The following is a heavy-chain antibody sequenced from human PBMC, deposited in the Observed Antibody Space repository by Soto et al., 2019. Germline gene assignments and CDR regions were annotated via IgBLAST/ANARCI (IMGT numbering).Heavy chain of an antibody. V-gene: IGHV6-1*01. CDR1: GDSVSSKSAA. J-gene: IGHJ4*02. Sequence: SQTLSLTCAISGDSVSSKSAAWNWIRQSPSRGLEWLGRTYYRSKWYNDYAVSVKSRITINPDTSKNQFPLQLNSVTPEDTAVYYCATMRAVEDVSGYYYLGWSDYWGQGIRVTVSS. CDR3: ATMRAVEDVSGYYYLGWSDY. CDR2: TYYRSKWYN. D-gene: IGHD3-22*01.